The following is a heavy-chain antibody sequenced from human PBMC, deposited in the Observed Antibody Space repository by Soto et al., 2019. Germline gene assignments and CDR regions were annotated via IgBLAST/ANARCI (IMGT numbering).Heavy chain of an antibody. CDR2: IIPIFGTA. CDR3: ARLGYTGNYFDY. D-gene: IGHD6-13*01. Sequence: SVKVSCKASGGTFSSYAITWVRQAPGQGLERMGGIIPIFGTANYAQKFQGRVTITADKSTSTAYMELSSLRSEDTAVYYCARLGYTGNYFDYWGQGTLVTVSS. V-gene: IGHV1-69*06. J-gene: IGHJ4*02. CDR1: GGTFSSYA.